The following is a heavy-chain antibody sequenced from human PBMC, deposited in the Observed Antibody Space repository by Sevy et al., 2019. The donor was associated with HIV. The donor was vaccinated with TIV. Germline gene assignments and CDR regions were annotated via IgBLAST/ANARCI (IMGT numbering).Heavy chain of an antibody. CDR1: GYSFTSYW. Sequence: GEALKISCKGSGYSFTSYWIGWVRQMPGKGLEGVGIIYPGDSDTRYSPSFQGQVTISADKSISTAYLQWSSLKASDTAMYYCGTFRGNYGMDVWGQGTPVTVSS. CDR2: IYPGDSDT. D-gene: IGHD3-10*01. V-gene: IGHV5-51*01. CDR3: GTFRGNYGMDV. J-gene: IGHJ6*02.